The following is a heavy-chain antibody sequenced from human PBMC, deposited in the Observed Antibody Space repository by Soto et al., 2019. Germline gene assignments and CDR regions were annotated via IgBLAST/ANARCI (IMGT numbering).Heavy chain of an antibody. J-gene: IGHJ5*02. CDR3: VGRTVLELVS. CDR2: IRSKIAGGII. D-gene: IGHD3-3*01. Sequence: GGSLRLSCAASGFDFSGAWMNWVRQAPGKGLEWVGRIRSKIAGGIIGYAATVKGRFAISIDDSKNRLYLQMNSLKTGDTAVYYCVGRTVLELVSWGQGTLVTVSS. CDR1: GFDFSGAW. V-gene: IGHV3-15*07.